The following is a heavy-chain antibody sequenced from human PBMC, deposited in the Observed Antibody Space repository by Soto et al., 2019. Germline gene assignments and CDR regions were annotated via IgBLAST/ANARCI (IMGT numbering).Heavy chain of an antibody. CDR2: IYYSGST. CDR1: DESLTEYH. Sequence: SETLSLTCVVYDESLTEYHWSWVRQTPGKGLEWIGYIYYSGSTYYNPSLKSRVTISVDTSRNQFSLKLSSVTAADTAVYYCARVLGYCSGGSCYSESNWFDPWGQGTLVTVSS. CDR3: ARVLGYCSGGSCYSESNWFDP. J-gene: IGHJ5*02. V-gene: IGHV4-34*09. D-gene: IGHD2-15*01.